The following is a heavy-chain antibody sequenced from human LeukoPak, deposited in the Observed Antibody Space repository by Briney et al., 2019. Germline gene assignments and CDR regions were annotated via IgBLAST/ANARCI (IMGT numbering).Heavy chain of an antibody. J-gene: IGHJ4*02. CDR2: ISAYNGNT. D-gene: IGHD3-3*01. V-gene: IGHV1-18*01. CDR3: ARDGLYDFWSGYYTEASHFDY. CDR1: GYTFTSYG. Sequence: ASVKVSCKASGYTFTSYGISWVRQAPGQGLEWMGWISAYNGNTNYAQKLQGRVTMTTDTSTSTAYMELRSLRSDDTAVHYCARDGLYDFWSGYYTEASHFDYWGQGTLVTVSS.